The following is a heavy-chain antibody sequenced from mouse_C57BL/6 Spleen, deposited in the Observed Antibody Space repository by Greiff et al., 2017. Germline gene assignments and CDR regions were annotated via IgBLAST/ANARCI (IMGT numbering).Heavy chain of an antibody. D-gene: IGHD1-1*01. CDR2: IDPSDSYT. V-gene: IGHV1-50*01. CDR1: GYTFTSYG. J-gene: IGHJ1*03. Sequence: VQLQQSGAELARPGASVKLSCKASGYTFTSYGISWVKQRTGQGLEWIGEIDPSDSYTNYNQKFKGKATLTVDTSSSTAYMQLSSLTSEDSAVYYCARRTTVVASYWYFDVWGTGTTVTVSS. CDR3: ARRTTVVASYWYFDV.